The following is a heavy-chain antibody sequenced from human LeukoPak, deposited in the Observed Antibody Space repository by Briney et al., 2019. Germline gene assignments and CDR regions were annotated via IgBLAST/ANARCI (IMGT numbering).Heavy chain of an antibody. CDR3: ARDKWVT. J-gene: IGHJ4*02. CDR2: IYSGDNT. CDR1: GFTVSSNY. D-gene: IGHD5-18*01. V-gene: IGHV3-66*01. Sequence: GGSLRLSCAASGFTVSSNYMSWVREAPGKGLEWVSVIYSGDNTYYADSVKGRFTITRDNSNNTLYLQMNSLRAEDTAVYYCARDKWVTWGQGTLVTVSS.